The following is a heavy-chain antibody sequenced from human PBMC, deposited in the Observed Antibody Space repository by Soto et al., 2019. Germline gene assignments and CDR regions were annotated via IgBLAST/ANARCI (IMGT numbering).Heavy chain of an antibody. CDR3: ASLRHGCSGGSCYWFDP. CDR2: MNPNSGNT. D-gene: IGHD2-15*01. V-gene: IGHV1-8*01. J-gene: IGHJ5*02. Sequence: ASVKVSCKASGYTFTSYDINWVRQATGQGLEWMGWMNPNSGNTGYAQKFQGRVTITADKSTSTAYMELSSLRSEDTAVYYCASLRHGCSGGSCYWFDPWGQGTLVTVSS. CDR1: GYTFTSYD.